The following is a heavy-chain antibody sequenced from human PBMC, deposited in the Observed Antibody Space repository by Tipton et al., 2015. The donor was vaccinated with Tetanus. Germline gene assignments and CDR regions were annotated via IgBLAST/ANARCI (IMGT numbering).Heavy chain of an antibody. Sequence: AASGFTFSSCAMSWVRQAPGKGLEWVSAISGSGGSTYYADSVKGRFTISRDNSKNTLYLQMNSLRAEDTAVYYCAKLSSSWYWGPIDYWGQGTLVTVSS. D-gene: IGHD6-13*01. CDR2: ISGSGGST. J-gene: IGHJ4*02. CDR3: AKLSSSWYWGPIDY. CDR1: GFTFSSCA. V-gene: IGHV3-23*01.